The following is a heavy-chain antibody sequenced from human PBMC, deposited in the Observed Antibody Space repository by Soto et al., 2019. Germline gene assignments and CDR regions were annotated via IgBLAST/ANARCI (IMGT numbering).Heavy chain of an antibody. CDR1: GYTFTSYD. D-gene: IGHD5-12*01. V-gene: IGHV1-8*01. J-gene: IGHJ6*02. CDR2: MNPNSGNT. Sequence: ASVKVSCKASGYTFTSYDINWVRQATGQGLEWMGWMNPNSGNTGYAQKFQGRVTVTRNTSISTAYMELSSLRSEDTAVYYCARDHSGYDWRPYGMDVWGQGTTVTVSS. CDR3: ARDHSGYDWRPYGMDV.